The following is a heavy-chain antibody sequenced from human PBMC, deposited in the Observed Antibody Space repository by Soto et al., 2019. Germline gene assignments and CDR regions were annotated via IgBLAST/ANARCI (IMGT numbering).Heavy chain of an antibody. V-gene: IGHV6-1*01. J-gene: IGHJ2*01. CDR2: TYYRSKWYN. Sequence: SQTLSLTCDISADSLSSNSGARHWMRQSQSRALEWLGRTYYRSKWYNDYAVSVKSRITINPDTSKNQFSLQLNSVTPEDTAVYYCARDQQTGTNWYFDLWGRGILLTVSS. CDR3: ARDQQTGTNWYFDL. CDR1: ADSLSSNSGA. D-gene: IGHD6-13*01.